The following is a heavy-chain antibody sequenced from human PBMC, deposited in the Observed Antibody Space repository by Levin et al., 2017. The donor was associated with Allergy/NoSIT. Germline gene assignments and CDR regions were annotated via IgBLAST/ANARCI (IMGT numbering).Heavy chain of an antibody. CDR2: INGDGSTT. CDR1: GFTFSSYW. V-gene: IGHV3-74*01. CDR3: ERGYYYGSGSYYNGFGDY. D-gene: IGHD3-10*01. Sequence: ETLSLTCAASGFTFSSYWMHWVRQAPGKGLVWVSRINGDGSTTSYADSVKGRFTISRDNGKNTLYLQMNSLRAEDTAVYYCERGYYYGSGSYYNGFGDYWGQGTLVTVAA. J-gene: IGHJ4*02.